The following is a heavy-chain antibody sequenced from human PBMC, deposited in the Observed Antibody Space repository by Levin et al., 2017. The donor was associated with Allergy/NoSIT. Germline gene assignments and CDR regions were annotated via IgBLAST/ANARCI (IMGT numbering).Heavy chain of an antibody. J-gene: IGHJ4*02. CDR1: GFTFSSYS. Sequence: GGSLRLSCAASGFTFSSYSMNWVRQAPGKGLEWVSSISSSSSYIYYADSVKGRFTISRDNAKNSLYLQMNSLRAEDTAVYYCARARRDGTYYFDYWGQGTLVTVSS. CDR3: ARARRDGTYYFDY. V-gene: IGHV3-21*01. CDR2: ISSSSSYI.